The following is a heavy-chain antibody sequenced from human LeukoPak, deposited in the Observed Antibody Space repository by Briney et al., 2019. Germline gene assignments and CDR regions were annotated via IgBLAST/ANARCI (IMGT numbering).Heavy chain of an antibody. V-gene: IGHV3-23*01. CDR1: GFTFSSYA. J-gene: IGHJ4*02. CDR2: ISGSGGST. D-gene: IGHD3-10*01. CDR3: AKGLDGSGSYPY. Sequence: AGGSLRLSCAASGFTFSSYAMSWVRQAPGKGLEWVSAISGSGGSTYYADSVKGRFTISRDNSKNTLYLQMNSLRAEDTAVYYCAKGLDGSGSYPYWGQGTLVTVSS.